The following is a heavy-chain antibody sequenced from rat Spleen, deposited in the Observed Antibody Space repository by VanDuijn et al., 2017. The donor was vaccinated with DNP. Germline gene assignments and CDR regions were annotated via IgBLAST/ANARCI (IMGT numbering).Heavy chain of an antibody. D-gene: IGHD1-11*01. Sequence: EVQLVESGGGSVQPGRSMKLSCAASGFTFSSFPMAWVRQTPTKGLDWVATISNTGDSTYYRDSVKGRFTISRDNTKSTLYRQMDSLRSEDTATYYCARRVYGGYLDYWGQGVMVTVSS. V-gene: IGHV5-46*01. CDR1: GFTFSSFP. J-gene: IGHJ2*01. CDR2: ISNTGDST. CDR3: ARRVYGGYLDY.